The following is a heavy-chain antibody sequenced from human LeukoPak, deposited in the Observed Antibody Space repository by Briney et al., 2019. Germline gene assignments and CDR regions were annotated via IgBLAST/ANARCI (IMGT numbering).Heavy chain of an antibody. CDR2: IYHSGST. D-gene: IGHD3-10*01. Sequence: PSESLSLTCTVSGGSISSGGYYWSWIRQPPGKGLEWIGYIYHSGSTYYNPSLKSRVTISVDTSKNQFSLKLSSVTAADTAVYYCASLSGDRGAFDIWGQGTMVTVSS. V-gene: IGHV4-30-2*02. CDR3: ASLSGDRGAFDI. J-gene: IGHJ3*02. CDR1: GGSISSGGYY.